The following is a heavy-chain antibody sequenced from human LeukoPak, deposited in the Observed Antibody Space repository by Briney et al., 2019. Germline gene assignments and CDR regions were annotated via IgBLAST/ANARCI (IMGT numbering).Heavy chain of an antibody. CDR3: ARHGSMSFTPLVY. CDR2: IYPDDSDT. Sequence: RGESLKISCKGSGYSFTSYWIGWVRQMPGRGLEWMGFIYPDDSDTKYSPSFQGQVIISADKSISTAYLEWSSLKASDTAIYYCARHGSMSFTPLVYWGQGTLVIVTS. D-gene: IGHD3-16*01. V-gene: IGHV5-51*01. J-gene: IGHJ4*02. CDR1: GYSFTSYW.